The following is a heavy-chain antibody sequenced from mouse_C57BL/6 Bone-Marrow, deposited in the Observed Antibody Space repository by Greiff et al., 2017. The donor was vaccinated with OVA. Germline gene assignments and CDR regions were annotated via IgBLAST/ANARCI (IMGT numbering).Heavy chain of an antibody. CDR2: ISNGGGST. J-gene: IGHJ3*01. CDR1: GFTFSDYY. V-gene: IGHV5-12*01. Sequence: EVKLMESGGGLVQPGGSLKLSCAASGFTFSDYYMYWVRQTPEKRLEWVAYISNGGGSTYYPDTVKGRFTISRDNAKNTLYLQMSRLKSEDTAMYYCERHSNQRAWFAYWGQGTLVTVSA. D-gene: IGHD2-5*01. CDR3: ERHSNQRAWFAY.